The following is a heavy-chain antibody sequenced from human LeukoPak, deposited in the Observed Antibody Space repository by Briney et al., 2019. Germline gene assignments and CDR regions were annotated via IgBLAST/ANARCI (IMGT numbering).Heavy chain of an antibody. V-gene: IGHV3-21*01. D-gene: IGHD2-21*01. CDR2: ISSRSTHI. Sequence: GGSLRLSCAASGFALSTYTMNWVRQAPGKELEWVSSISSRSTHIYYADSVKGRFIISRDNAKNSLYLQMNSLRAEDTALYYCTRAKPGEHSYYDMDVWGKGTTVTVSS. CDR3: TRAKPGEHSYYDMDV. J-gene: IGHJ6*04. CDR1: GFALSTYT.